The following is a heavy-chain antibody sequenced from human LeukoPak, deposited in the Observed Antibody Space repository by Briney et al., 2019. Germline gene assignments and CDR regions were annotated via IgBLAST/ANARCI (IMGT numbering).Heavy chain of an antibody. J-gene: IGHJ6*03. CDR1: GYTCTSYD. V-gene: IGHV1-8*03. D-gene: IGHD3-10*01. CDR2: RNPNSGNT. CDR3: ARGRITMVRGKHYYCYYYMDV. Sequence: ASVKVSCKASGYTCTSYDINWVGQATGQGLEWMGWRNPNSGNTGYAQKFQGRVTITRSTSISTAYMELSRRRCEDTAVYYCARGRITMVRGKHYYCYYYMDVWGKGTTVTVSS.